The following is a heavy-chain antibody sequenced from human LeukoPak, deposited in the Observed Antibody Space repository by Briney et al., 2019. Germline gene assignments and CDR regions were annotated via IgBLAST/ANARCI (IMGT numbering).Heavy chain of an antibody. CDR3: ARDRGSSGWLDY. CDR2: ISGGADFT. D-gene: IGHD6-19*01. CDR1: GFTFSNYA. J-gene: IGHJ4*02. Sequence: GGSLRLSCAASGFTFSNYAMTWVRQAPGKGLEWVSAISGGADFTYYADSVKGRFTISRDNSKNTLYLQMNSLRAEDTAVYYSARDRGSSGWLDYWGQGTLVTVSS. V-gene: IGHV3-23*01.